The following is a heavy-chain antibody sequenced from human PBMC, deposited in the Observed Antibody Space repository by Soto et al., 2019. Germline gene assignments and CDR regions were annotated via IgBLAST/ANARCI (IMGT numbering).Heavy chain of an antibody. Sequence: QVQLVQSGAEVKKPGSSVKVSCKASGGTFSSYAISWVRQAPGQGLEWMGGIVPIFGTANYAQKFQGRVTIIADESTSTAYMELSSLRSEDTAVYYCSTTDYYDSSGYQYNCFDPCGQGTLVTVSS. CDR2: IVPIFGTA. CDR3: STTDYYDSSGYQYNCFDP. CDR1: GGTFSSYA. V-gene: IGHV1-69*01. D-gene: IGHD3-22*01. J-gene: IGHJ5*02.